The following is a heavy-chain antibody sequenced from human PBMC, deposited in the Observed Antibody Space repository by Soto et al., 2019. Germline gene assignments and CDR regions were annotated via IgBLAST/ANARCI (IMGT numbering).Heavy chain of an antibody. D-gene: IGHD3-10*01. CDR3: AKDLEDYYGSGSYPREPH. CDR2: ISGSGGST. V-gene: IGHV3-23*01. CDR1: GFTFSSYA. J-gene: IGHJ3*01. Sequence: GGSLRLSCAASGFTFSSYAMSWVRQAPGKGLEWVSAISGSGGSTYYADSVKGRFTISRDNSKNTLYLQMNSLRAEDTAVYYCAKDLEDYYGSGSYPREPHWGQGTMVTVSS.